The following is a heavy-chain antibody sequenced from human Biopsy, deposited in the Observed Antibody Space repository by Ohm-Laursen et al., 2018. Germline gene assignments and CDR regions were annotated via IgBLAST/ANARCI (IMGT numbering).Heavy chain of an antibody. CDR1: GGSIKSYY. J-gene: IGHJ4*02. CDR2: IYYTGHT. CDR3: ARLTGDPSY. D-gene: IGHD7-27*01. V-gene: IGHV4-59*01. Sequence: PPGTLSLTWTVSGGSIKSYYWNWIRQSPGKGLEWIGFIYYTGHTSYNPSLKSRATISVDTSKNQFSLKVISVTAADTAVYYCARLTGDPSYWGQGILVTVSS.